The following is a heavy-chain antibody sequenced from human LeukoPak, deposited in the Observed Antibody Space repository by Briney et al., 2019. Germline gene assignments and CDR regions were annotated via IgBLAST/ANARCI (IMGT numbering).Heavy chain of an antibody. CDR1: GFTFDDYG. CDR2: ISWNSGSI. CDR3: AKDATYSSGWTDY. J-gene: IGHJ4*02. V-gene: IGHV3-9*01. Sequence: GGSLRLYCAASGFTFDDYGMHWVRQAPGKGLEWVSGISWNSGSIGYADSVKGRFTISRDNAKNSLYLQMNSLRVEDTALYYCAKDATYSSGWTDYWGQGTLVTVSS. D-gene: IGHD6-19*01.